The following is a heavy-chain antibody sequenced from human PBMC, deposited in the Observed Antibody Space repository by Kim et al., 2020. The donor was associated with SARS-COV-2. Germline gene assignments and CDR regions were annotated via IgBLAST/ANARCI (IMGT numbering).Heavy chain of an antibody. V-gene: IGHV4-34*01. D-gene: IGHD1-26*01. J-gene: IGHJ4*02. Sequence: SETLSLTCAVSGGSFSGYFWSWVRQPPGKGLEWIGDINHFGSTNYNPSLKSRVTISVDTSKNQFSLKLSSVTAADMAVYYCAHRSVGLHFDYWGQGTPVT. CDR3: AHRSVGLHFDY. CDR2: INHFGST. CDR1: GGSFSGYF.